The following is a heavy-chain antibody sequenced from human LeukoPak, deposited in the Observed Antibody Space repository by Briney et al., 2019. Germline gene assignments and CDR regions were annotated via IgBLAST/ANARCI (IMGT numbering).Heavy chain of an antibody. J-gene: IGHJ4*02. D-gene: IGHD3-22*01. CDR3: AKDRNYDSSGSHLDY. CDR2: ISWNSGSI. Sequence: GGSLRLSCAASGFTFDDYAMHWVRQAPGKGLEWVSGISWNSGSIGYADSVKGRFTISRDNAKNSLYLQLNSLRAEDTAVYYCAKDRNYDSSGSHLDYWDQGTLVTVSS. V-gene: IGHV3-9*01. CDR1: GFTFDDYA.